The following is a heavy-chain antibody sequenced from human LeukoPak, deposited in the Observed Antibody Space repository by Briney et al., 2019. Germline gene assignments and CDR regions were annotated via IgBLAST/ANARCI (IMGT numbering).Heavy chain of an antibody. V-gene: IGHV4-34*01. Sequence: TSETLSLTCAVYGGSFSGYYWSWIRQPPGKGLEWIGEINHSGSTNYNPSLKSLVTISVDTSKNQFSLKLSSVTAADTAVYYCARAPRKGIAAAGGGRYNWFDPWGQGTLVTVSS. D-gene: IGHD6-13*01. J-gene: IGHJ5*02. CDR3: ARAPRKGIAAAGGGRYNWFDP. CDR2: INHSGST. CDR1: GGSFSGYY.